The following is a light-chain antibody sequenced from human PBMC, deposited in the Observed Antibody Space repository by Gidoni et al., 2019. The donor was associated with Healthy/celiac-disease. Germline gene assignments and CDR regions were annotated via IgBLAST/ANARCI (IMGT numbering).Light chain of an antibody. CDR2: DDS. Sequence: SYVLTLPPSVSVAPGQTARITCGGTNIGSKSVHWYQQKPGQAPVLVVYDDSDRPSGIPERFSGSNSGNTATLTISRVEAGDEADYYCQVWDSSSDVVFGGGTKLTVL. CDR1: NIGSKS. V-gene: IGLV3-21*02. CDR3: QVWDSSSDVV. J-gene: IGLJ2*01.